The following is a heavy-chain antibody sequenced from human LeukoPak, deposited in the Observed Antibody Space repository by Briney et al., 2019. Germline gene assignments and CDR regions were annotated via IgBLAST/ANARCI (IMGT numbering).Heavy chain of an antibody. J-gene: IGHJ4*02. Sequence: GASVKVSCKASGYTFTSYGISWVRQAPGQGLEWMGWISAYNGNTNYAQKLQGRVTMTTDTSTSTAYMELRSLRSDDTAVYYCARDREVRGVIMDFDYWGQGTLVTVSS. D-gene: IGHD3-10*01. CDR1: GYTFTSYG. V-gene: IGHV1-18*01. CDR3: ARDREVRGVIMDFDY. CDR2: ISAYNGNT.